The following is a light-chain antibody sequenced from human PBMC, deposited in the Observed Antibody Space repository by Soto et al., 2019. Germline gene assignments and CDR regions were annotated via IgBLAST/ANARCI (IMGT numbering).Light chain of an antibody. CDR2: AAS. CDR3: QQLSTYPST. CDR1: QSISGS. V-gene: IGKV1-39*01. J-gene: IGKJ4*01. Sequence: DIHMDQSPSSLSSSVGDRVNLTCRASQSISGSLNWYQQKPGEAPKLLIFAASTLQSGVPSRFSGSGSGTDFTLTISSLQAEDFATYYCQQLSTYPSTFGGGTKVDIK.